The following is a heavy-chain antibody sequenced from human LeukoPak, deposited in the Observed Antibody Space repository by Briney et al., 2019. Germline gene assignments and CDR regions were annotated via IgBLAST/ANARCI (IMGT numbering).Heavy chain of an antibody. V-gene: IGHV3-15*01. CDR3: TTGGDYGDLCDY. Sequence: PGGSLRLSCAASGFTFSNAWMSWVRQAPGKGLGWVGRIKSKTDGGTTDYAAPVKGRFTISRNDSKNTLYLQMNSPKTEDTAVYYCTTGGDYGDLCDYWGQGTLVTASS. CDR1: GFTFSNAW. CDR2: IKSKTDGGTT. J-gene: IGHJ4*02. D-gene: IGHD4-17*01.